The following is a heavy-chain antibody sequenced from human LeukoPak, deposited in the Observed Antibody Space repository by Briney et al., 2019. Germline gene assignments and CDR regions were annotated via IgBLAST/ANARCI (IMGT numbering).Heavy chain of an antibody. Sequence: GESLKISCKGSRYSFTSYWIGLVRQMPGKGLEWMGIIYPGDSDTRYSPSFQGQVTISADKSISTAYLQWSSLKASDTGRYYGARRALDSSGYVFDYWGQGTLVTVSS. CDR1: RYSFTSYW. CDR2: IYPGDSDT. V-gene: IGHV5-51*01. D-gene: IGHD3-22*01. CDR3: ARRALDSSGYVFDY. J-gene: IGHJ4*02.